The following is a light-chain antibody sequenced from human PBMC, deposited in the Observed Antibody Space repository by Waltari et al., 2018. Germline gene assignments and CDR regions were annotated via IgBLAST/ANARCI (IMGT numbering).Light chain of an antibody. J-gene: IGLJ1*01. CDR3: ATWDDSLKGFV. V-gene: IGLV1-44*01. CDR1: SSDIGSNT. CDR2: NNY. Sequence: QSVLTQPPSASGPPGQRVTIPCSGRSSDIGSNTVNWYQHLPGPAPRHLIFNNYYRPSGVPDRFSGSKSGTSASLAISGLQSEDEAVFYCATWDDSLKGFVFGSGTKVTVL.